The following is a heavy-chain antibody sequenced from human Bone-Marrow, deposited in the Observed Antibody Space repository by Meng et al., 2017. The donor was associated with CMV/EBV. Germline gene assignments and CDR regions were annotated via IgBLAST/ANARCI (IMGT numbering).Heavy chain of an antibody. D-gene: IGHD3-3*01. CDR1: GFTFSSYA. V-gene: IGHV3-23*03. J-gene: IGHJ4*02. CDR3: ARGRETFWSGYRYFDY. Sequence: GESLKISCAASGFTFSSYAMSWVRQAPGKGPEWVSVIYSGGSSTYYADSVKGRFTISRDNAKNSLYLQMNSLRAEDTAVYYCARGRETFWSGYRYFDYWGQGTLVTVSS. CDR2: IYSGGSST.